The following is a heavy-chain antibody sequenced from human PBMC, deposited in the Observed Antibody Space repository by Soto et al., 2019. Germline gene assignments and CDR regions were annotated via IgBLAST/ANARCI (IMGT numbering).Heavy chain of an antibody. Sequence: SETLSLTCPVSGGSTSSYYWSWIRQPPGKGLEWIGYIYYSGSTNYNPSLKSRVTISVDTSKNQFSLKLSSVTAADTAVYYCARLNDFWSGYYDYWGQGTLVTVSS. V-gene: IGHV4-59*01. CDR1: GGSTSSYY. CDR3: ARLNDFWSGYYDY. CDR2: IYYSGST. J-gene: IGHJ4*02. D-gene: IGHD3-3*01.